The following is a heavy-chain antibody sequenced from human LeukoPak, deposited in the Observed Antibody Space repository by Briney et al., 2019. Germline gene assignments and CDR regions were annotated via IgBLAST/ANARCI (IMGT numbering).Heavy chain of an antibody. D-gene: IGHD2-2*01. CDR2: IIPIFGIA. CDR1: GGTFTTYS. CDR3: AGVNCSISCYSPGAFDI. Sequence: ASVKVSCKASGGTFTTYSISWVRQAPGQGLEWLGRIIPIFGIATYAQKFQGRIMMTADRSTSTAHMELSSLRSEDTAVYYCAGVNCSISCYSPGAFDIWGQGTMVTVSS. J-gene: IGHJ3*02. V-gene: IGHV1-69*04.